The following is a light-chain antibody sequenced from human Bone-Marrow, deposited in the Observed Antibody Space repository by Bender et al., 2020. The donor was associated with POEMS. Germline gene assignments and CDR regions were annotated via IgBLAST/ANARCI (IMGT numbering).Light chain of an antibody. V-gene: IGLV2-23*02. CDR2: EVT. CDR3: CSYGGSGASPCV. Sequence: QSALTQPASVSGSPGQSITISCTGTSSDVGNYDLVSWYQHHPGKAPRLIIYEVTTRSSGISNRLSGSKSGNAASLTISGLQAEDEADYFCCSYGGSGASPCVCGTGTKVTV. J-gene: IGLJ1*01. CDR1: SSDVGNYDL.